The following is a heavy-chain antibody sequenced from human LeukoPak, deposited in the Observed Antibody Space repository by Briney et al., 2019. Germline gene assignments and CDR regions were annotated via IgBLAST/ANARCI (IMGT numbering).Heavy chain of an antibody. CDR2: INPSGGST. D-gene: IGHD4-17*01. Sequence: ASVKVSCKASGYTFTSYYMHWVRQAPGQGLEWMGIINPSGGSTSYAQKFQGRVTMTRDTSTSTVYMELSSLRSEDTAVYYCARASWENDYGDFRFDYWGQGTLVTVSS. CDR1: GYTFTSYY. CDR3: ARASWENDYGDFRFDY. J-gene: IGHJ4*02. V-gene: IGHV1-46*01.